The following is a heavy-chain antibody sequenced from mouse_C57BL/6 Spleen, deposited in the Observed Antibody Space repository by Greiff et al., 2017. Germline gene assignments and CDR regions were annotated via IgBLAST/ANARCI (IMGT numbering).Heavy chain of an antibody. V-gene: IGHV1-69*01. CDR1: GYTFTSYW. CDR2: IDPSDSYT. CDR3: ARRGYFDV. Sequence: VQLQQPGAELVMPGASVKLSCKASGYTFTSYWMHWVKQRPGQGLEWIGEIDPSDSYTNYNQKFKGKSTLTVDKSSSTAYMQLSSLTSEDFAVYYCARRGYFDVWGTGTTVTVSS. J-gene: IGHJ1*03.